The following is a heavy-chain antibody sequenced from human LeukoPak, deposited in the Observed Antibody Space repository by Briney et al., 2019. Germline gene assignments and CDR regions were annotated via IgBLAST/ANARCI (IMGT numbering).Heavy chain of an antibody. CDR3: ARSTHGTFLAFDI. J-gene: IGHJ3*02. V-gene: IGHV3-23*01. D-gene: IGHD1-26*01. Sequence: SGGSLRLSCAASGFTFSSSPMSWDRQAPGRGLEWVSGITANGVSKYYADSVQGRFTISRDNSKGTLFLQMNGLRAEDTALYYCARSTHGTFLAFDIWGQGTMVTVSS. CDR2: ITANGVSK. CDR1: GFTFSSSP.